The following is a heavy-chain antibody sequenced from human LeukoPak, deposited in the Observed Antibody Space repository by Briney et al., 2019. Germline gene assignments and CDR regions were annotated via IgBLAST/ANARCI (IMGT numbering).Heavy chain of an antibody. D-gene: IGHD5-18*01. Sequence: SSETLSLTCGVYGGSFSGYFWSWIRQPPGKGLEWIGEINHSGSTNYNPSLKSRVTISVDTSKNQFSLKLSSVTAADTAVYYCAKDQFSGAALWLKFQGGDYWGQGTLVTVSS. CDR3: AKDQFSGAALWLKFQGGDY. J-gene: IGHJ4*02. V-gene: IGHV4-34*01. CDR2: INHSGST. CDR1: GGSFSGYF.